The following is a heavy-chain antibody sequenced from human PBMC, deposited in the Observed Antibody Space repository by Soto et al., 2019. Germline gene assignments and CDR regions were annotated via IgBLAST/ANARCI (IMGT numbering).Heavy chain of an antibody. D-gene: IGHD2-2*01. Sequence: RRLSCTASGFTFSTSAMNWVRQAPGKGLEWVSGISGSGGTTYFADTVEGRFAISRDNSKNTVYLQMNRLRAEDTDAYYCAKDVGYCSSTGCYDFYAMDVWGQGTSVTVSS. V-gene: IGHV3-23*01. J-gene: IGHJ6*02. CDR2: ISGSGGTT. CDR3: AKDVGYCSSTGCYDFYAMDV. CDR1: GFTFSTSA.